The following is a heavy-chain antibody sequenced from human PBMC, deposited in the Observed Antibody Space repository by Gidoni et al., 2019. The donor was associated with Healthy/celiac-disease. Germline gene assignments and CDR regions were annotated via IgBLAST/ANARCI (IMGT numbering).Heavy chain of an antibody. V-gene: IGHV1-24*01. Sequence: QVQLVQSGAEVTKPGASVTVSCKVSGYTLPELSMHWVRQAPGKGLEWMGGFDPEDGETIYAQKFQGRVTMTEDTSTDTAYMELSSLRSEDTAVYYCATDPYYYGSGILNGFDPWGQGTLVTVSS. CDR2: FDPEDGET. CDR3: ATDPYYYGSGILNGFDP. CDR1: GYTLPELS. D-gene: IGHD3-10*01. J-gene: IGHJ5*02.